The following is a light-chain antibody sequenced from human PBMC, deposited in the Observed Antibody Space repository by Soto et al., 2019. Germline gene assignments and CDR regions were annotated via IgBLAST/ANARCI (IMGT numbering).Light chain of an antibody. J-gene: IGKJ3*01. V-gene: IGKV1-17*01. Sequence: DLQMTQSPSSLSASVGDRVTITCRASQDIRSDLGWLQQKPGKAPKRLIYAASTLESGVPSRFSGSRSRTEFTLTISSLQPEDFATYYCLQHNSYPFTFGPGTKVDIK. CDR3: LQHNSYPFT. CDR1: QDIRSD. CDR2: AAS.